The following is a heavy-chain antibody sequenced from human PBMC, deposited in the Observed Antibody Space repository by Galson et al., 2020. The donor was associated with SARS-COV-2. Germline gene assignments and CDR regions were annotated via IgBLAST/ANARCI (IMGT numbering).Heavy chain of an antibody. V-gene: IGHV1-69*13. CDR1: GGTFSSYA. Sequence: SVNVSCHASGGTFSSYAISWVRQAPGQGLEWMGGIITIFGTANYAQKLQGRVTITADESTSTAYMELSSLRSEDTAVYYCAVTLWFGELLSSPFYYYYYGMDVWGQGTTVTVSS. D-gene: IGHD3-10*01. CDR3: AVTLWFGELLSSPFYYYYYGMDV. J-gene: IGHJ6*02. CDR2: IITIFGTA.